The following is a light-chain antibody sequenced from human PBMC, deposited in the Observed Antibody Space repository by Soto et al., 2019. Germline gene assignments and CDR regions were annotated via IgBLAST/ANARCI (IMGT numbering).Light chain of an antibody. Sequence: EIVLTQSPGTLSLSPGGRATLSCRASQTLSSRHLAWYQQKPGQAPRLLIYGSSSRATDIPDRFSGSGSGTDFTLTISTLEPEDFAIYYCQQYGYSRTFGQGTKVDNK. CDR2: GSS. V-gene: IGKV3-20*01. CDR1: QTLSSRH. CDR3: QQYGYSRT. J-gene: IGKJ1*01.